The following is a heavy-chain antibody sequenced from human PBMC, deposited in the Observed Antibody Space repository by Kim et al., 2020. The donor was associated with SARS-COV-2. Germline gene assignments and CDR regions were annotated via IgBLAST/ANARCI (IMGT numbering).Heavy chain of an antibody. V-gene: IGHV4-59*01. Sequence: YNPSLKSRVTISVDTSKNQFSLKLSSVTAADTAVYYCARELPNSSSFDYWGQGTLVTVSS. D-gene: IGHD6-13*01. CDR3: ARELPNSSSFDY. J-gene: IGHJ4*02.